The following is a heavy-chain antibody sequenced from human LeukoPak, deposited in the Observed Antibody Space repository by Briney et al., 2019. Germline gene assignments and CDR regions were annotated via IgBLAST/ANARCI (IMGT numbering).Heavy chain of an antibody. CDR3: SRDQTPYY. J-gene: IGHJ4*02. CDR2: IASKTYGGTA. V-gene: IGHV3-49*04. Sequence: GGTLRLSCAASGFTFSSYGMSWVRQAPGKGLEWVGFIASKTYGGTAEYAASVKGRFTISRDDSKSIAYLQMNSLKTEDTAVYFCSRDQTPYYWGQGTLVTVSS. CDR1: GFTFSSYG.